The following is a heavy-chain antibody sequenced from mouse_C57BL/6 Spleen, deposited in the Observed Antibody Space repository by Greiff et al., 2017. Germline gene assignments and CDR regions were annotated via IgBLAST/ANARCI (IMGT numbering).Heavy chain of an antibody. J-gene: IGHJ3*01. V-gene: IGHV1-52*01. CDR3: ARDKDYDWFAY. Sequence: VQLQQPGAELVRPGSSVKLSCTASGYTFTSYWMHWVKQRPIQGLEWIGNIDPSDSETHYNQKFKDKATFTVDKSSSTAYMQLSSLTSEDSAVYYCARDKDYDWFAYWGQGTLVTVSA. CDR1: GYTFTSYW. CDR2: IDPSDSET. D-gene: IGHD2-4*01.